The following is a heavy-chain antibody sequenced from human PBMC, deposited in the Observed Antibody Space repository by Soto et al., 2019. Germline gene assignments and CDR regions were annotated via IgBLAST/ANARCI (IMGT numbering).Heavy chain of an antibody. V-gene: IGHV3-9*01. J-gene: IGHJ5*02. Sequence: GGSLRLSCAASGFTFDDYAMHWVRQAPGKGLEWVSGISWNSGSIGYADSVKGRFTISRDNAKNSLYLQMNSLRAEDTALYYCAKGATRHNWFDPWGQGTLVTVSS. CDR3: AKGATRHNWFDP. CDR2: ISWNSGSI. CDR1: GFTFDDYA. D-gene: IGHD1-1*01.